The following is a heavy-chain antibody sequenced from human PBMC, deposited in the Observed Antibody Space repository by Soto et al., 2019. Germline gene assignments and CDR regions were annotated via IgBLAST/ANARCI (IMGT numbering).Heavy chain of an antibody. CDR3: ARESVEVDNNYDSSGYYY. D-gene: IGHD3-22*01. Sequence: GASVKVSCKASGYTFTLYYIHWVRQAPGQGLEWMGIINPSGGSTSYAQRFQGRVTVTRDTSTSTVYMELSRLRSEDTAVYYCARESVEVDNNYDSSGYYYWGQGTLVTVSS. CDR2: INPSGGST. CDR1: GYTFTLYY. V-gene: IGHV1-46*01. J-gene: IGHJ4*02.